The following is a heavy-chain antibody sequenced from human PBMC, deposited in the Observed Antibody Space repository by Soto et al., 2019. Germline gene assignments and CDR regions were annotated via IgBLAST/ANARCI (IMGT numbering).Heavy chain of an antibody. CDR3: ARGRFGGVIVMGY. V-gene: IGHV4-59*01. CDR2: IYYSGNT. CDR1: GGSISSYY. Sequence: QVQLQESGPGLVKPSETLSLTCTVSGGSISSYYWSWIRQPPGKGLEWIGYIYYSGNTNYNPSLKSRVTISVDTSKNQFTLKLSSVTAADTAVYYCARGRFGGVIVMGYWGQGTLVTASA. J-gene: IGHJ4*02. D-gene: IGHD3-16*02.